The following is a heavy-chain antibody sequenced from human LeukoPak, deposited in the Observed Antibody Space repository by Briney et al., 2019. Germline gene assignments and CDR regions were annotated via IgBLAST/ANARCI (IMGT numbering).Heavy chain of an antibody. CDR2: ISVSGATT. V-gene: IGHV3-23*01. D-gene: IGHD2/OR15-2a*01. J-gene: IGHJ4*02. CDR1: GFTFSNYG. CDR3: ATGRMSPFDH. Sequence: GGSLRLSGGASGFTFSNYGMTWVRQAPGKGLEWVSGISVSGATTYYTESVEGRFTISRDTSKNTLYLQMNSLRVDDTAVYYCATGRMSPFDHWGQGTLVTVSS.